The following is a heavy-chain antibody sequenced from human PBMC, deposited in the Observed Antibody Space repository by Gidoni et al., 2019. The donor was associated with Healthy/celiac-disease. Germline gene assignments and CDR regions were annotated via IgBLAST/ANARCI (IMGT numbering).Heavy chain of an antibody. V-gene: IGHV4-39*01. J-gene: IGHJ4*02. CDR1: GGSISSSSYY. D-gene: IGHD6-19*01. Sequence: QLQLQESGPGLVKPSETLSLTCTVSGGSISSSSYYWGWIRQPPGKGLEWIGSIYYSGSTYYNPSLKSRVTISVDTSKNQFSLKLSSVTAADTAVYYCARHTTDSSGWSFDYWGQGTLVTVSS. CDR2: IYYSGST. CDR3: ARHTTDSSGWSFDY.